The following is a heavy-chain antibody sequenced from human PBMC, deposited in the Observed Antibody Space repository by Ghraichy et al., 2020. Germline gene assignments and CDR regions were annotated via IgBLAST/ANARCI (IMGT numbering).Heavy chain of an antibody. CDR2: IYYSGST. Sequence: SETLSLTCTVSGGSISSYYWSWIRQPPGKGLEWIGYIYYSGSTNYTPSLKSRVTISVDTSKNQFSLKLSHVTAADTAVYYCARANCGGDCYPDYWGQGTLVTVSS. CDR3: ARANCGGDCYPDY. D-gene: IGHD2-21*01. V-gene: IGHV4-59*01. J-gene: IGHJ4*02. CDR1: GGSISSYY.